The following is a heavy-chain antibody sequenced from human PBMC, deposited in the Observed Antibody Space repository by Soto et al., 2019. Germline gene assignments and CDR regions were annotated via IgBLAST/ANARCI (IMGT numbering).Heavy chain of an antibody. V-gene: IGHV3-7*01. CDR2: IKEDGSEK. Sequence: PGGSLRLACAASGFTVSNYGMTWVRQAPGKGLEWVANIKEDGSEKHYVDSVKGRFTISRDNAKNSLYLQMNSLRVEDTAVYFCSRDVVVGAKALNYWGQGALVTVSS. J-gene: IGHJ4*02. D-gene: IGHD2-15*01. CDR1: GFTVSNYG. CDR3: SRDVVVGAKALNY.